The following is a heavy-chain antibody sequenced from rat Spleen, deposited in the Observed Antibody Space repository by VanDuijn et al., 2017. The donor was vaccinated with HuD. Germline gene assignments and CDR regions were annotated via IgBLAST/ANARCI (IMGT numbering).Heavy chain of an antibody. CDR2: ISSDGGNT. CDR1: GFTFSDFF. V-gene: IGHV5-29*01. J-gene: IGHJ2*01. D-gene: IGHD1-9*01. CDR3: VRHGYTRYYFDY. Sequence: EVQLVESDGGLVQPGRSLKLSCAASGFTFSDFFMAWVRQAPAKGLEWVATISSDGGNTYYPDSVKGRFTISRDNAKSTLYLQMDSLRSEDTASYYCVRHGYTRYYFDYWGQGVMVTVSS.